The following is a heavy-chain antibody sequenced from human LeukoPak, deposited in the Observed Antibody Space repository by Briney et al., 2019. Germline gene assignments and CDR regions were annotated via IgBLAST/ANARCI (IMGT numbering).Heavy chain of an antibody. J-gene: IGHJ4*02. CDR3: AREFGGSVY. CDR1: GGSISSSSYY. Sequence: SETLSLTCTVSGGSISSSSYYWGWIRQPPGKGLEWIGSIYYSGSTYYNPSLKSRVTISVDTSKNQFSLKLSSVTAADTAVYYCAREFGGSVYWGQGTLVTVSS. V-gene: IGHV4-39*07. CDR2: IYYSGST. D-gene: IGHD2-15*01.